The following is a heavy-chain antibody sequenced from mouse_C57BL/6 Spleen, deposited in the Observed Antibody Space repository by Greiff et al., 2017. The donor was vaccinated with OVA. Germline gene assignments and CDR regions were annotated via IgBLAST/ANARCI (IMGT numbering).Heavy chain of an antibody. CDR1: GFTFTDYY. CDR2: IRNKANGYTT. J-gene: IGHJ4*01. Sequence: EVMLVESGGGLVQPGGSLSLSCAASGFTFTDYYMSWVRQPPGKALEWLGFIRNKANGYTTEYSASVKGRFTISRDNSQSILYLQMNALRAEDSATYYCARYIGEDAMDYWGQGTSVTVSS. V-gene: IGHV7-3*01. CDR3: ARYIGEDAMDY.